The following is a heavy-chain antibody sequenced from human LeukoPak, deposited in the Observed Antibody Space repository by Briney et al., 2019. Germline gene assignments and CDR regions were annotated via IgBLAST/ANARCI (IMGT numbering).Heavy chain of an antibody. CDR3: ARIEYSSSNDY. CDR1: GFTFSNAW. J-gene: IGHJ4*02. Sequence: PGGSLRLSCAASGFTFSNAWMSWVRQAPGKGLEWVGRIKSKTDGGTTDYAAPVKGRFTISRDDSKNTLYLQMNSLKTEDTAAYYCARIEYSSSNDYWGQGTLVTVSS. V-gene: IGHV3-15*01. CDR2: IKSKTDGGTT. D-gene: IGHD6-6*01.